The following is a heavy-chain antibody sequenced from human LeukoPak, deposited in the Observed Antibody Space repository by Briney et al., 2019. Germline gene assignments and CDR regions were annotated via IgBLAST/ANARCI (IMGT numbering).Heavy chain of an antibody. J-gene: IGHJ5*02. CDR1: GYSFTSYW. D-gene: IGHD3-3*01. V-gene: IGHV5-51*01. CDR2: IYPGDSDT. Sequence: GESLKISCKGSGYSFTSYWIAWVRRMPGKGLEWMGIIYPGDSDTRYSPSFQGQVTISADKSISTAYLQWSSLKASDTAMYYCARGALLRFLEWFPRLENWFDPWGQGTLVTVSS. CDR3: ARGALLRFLEWFPRLENWFDP.